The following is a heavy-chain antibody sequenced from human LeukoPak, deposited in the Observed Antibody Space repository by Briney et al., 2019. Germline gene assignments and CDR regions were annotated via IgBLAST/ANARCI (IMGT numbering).Heavy chain of an antibody. CDR1: GYSFTSYW. J-gene: IGHJ5*02. CDR3: ARHYYYDSSGYYPRTPKNWFDP. CDR2: IHPGDSDT. V-gene: IGHV5-51*01. Sequence: GESLKISCKGSGYSFTSYWIGSVRQMPGKGLEWMGIIHPGDSDTRYSPSFQGQVTISADKSISTAYLQWSSLKASDTAMYYCARHYYYDSSGYYPRTPKNWFDPWGQGTLVTVSS. D-gene: IGHD3-22*01.